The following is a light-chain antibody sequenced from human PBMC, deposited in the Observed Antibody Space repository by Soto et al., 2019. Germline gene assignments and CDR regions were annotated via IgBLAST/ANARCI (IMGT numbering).Light chain of an antibody. Sequence: EIVLPHSPCNLSLSAGERATLSSRASQSVSSSYLAWYQQKPGQAPRLLIYAASSRATGIPDRFSGSGSGTDFTLTISRLEPEDFAVYYCQQYGSSGTFGQGTKVDIK. J-gene: IGKJ1*01. V-gene: IGKV3-20*01. CDR1: QSVSSSY. CDR3: QQYGSSGT. CDR2: AAS.